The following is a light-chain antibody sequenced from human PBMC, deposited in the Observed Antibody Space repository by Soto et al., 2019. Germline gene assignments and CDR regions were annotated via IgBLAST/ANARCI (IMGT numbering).Light chain of an antibody. CDR3: QQYNSFWT. V-gene: IGKV1-5*01. J-gene: IGKJ1*01. Sequence: DIQMTQSPSTLSASVGDRVTITCRARQSISSWLAWYQQNPGKAPKLLIYDASSLESGVPSRFSGSGSGTEFTLTISSLQPDDFATYYCQQYNSFWTFGQGTKGEIK. CDR2: DAS. CDR1: QSISSW.